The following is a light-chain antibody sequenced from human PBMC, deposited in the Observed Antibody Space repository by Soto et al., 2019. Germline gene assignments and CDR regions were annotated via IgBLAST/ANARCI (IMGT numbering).Light chain of an antibody. CDR1: YSESISSNY. CDR2: GAS. V-gene: IGKV3D-20*02. Sequence: ETVLTQSPGTLSLSPGERATLSCRASYSESISSNYLAWYEQKPGQSPRLLIYGASNRATAIPARFSGSGSGTDFTLTISSLEPEDFAVYYCQQRSNWPITFGQGTDWRL. J-gene: IGKJ5*01. CDR3: QQRSNWPIT.